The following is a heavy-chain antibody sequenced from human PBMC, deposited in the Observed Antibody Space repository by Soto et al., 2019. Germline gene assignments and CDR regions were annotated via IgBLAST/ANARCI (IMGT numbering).Heavy chain of an antibody. CDR2: IYYSGST. D-gene: IGHD2-8*01. CDR1: GGSISSSY. V-gene: IGHV4-59*08. J-gene: IGHJ6*02. CDR3: ARPNHFYAMDV. Sequence: QVQLQESGPGLVKPSETLSLTCTVSGGSISSSYWSWIRQPPGKGLEWIGYIYYSGSTNYNPSLKSRVTISLDTSKNQSSLKLSSVTATDTAVYYCARPNHFYAMDVWGQGTTVTVSS.